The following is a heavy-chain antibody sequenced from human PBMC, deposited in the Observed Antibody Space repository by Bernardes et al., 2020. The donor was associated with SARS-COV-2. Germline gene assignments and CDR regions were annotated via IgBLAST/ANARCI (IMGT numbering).Heavy chain of an antibody. V-gene: IGHV1-2*02. CDR2: IYPNDGGT. Sequence: ASVKVSCKASGYTFTAYHIHWVRQVPGQGLEWMGWIYPNDGGTAYAQRFQGRVTMTTDTSISTAFMELSRLRFDDTAVYYCAGVTYSSGSDFDYWGQGTLVTVSS. CDR1: GYTFTAYH. J-gene: IGHJ4*02. CDR3: AGVTYSSGSDFDY. D-gene: IGHD3-22*01.